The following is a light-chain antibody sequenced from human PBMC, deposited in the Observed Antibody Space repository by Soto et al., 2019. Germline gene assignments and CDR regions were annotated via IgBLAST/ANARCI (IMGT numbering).Light chain of an antibody. CDR3: QQYNNWPPYT. CDR2: GAS. CDR1: QSVSNKY. Sequence: EIVLTQSPGTLSLSPGERATLSCRASQSVSNKYLAWYQQKPGQAPRLLIYGASRRATGIPDRFSGSGSGTDFTLTISRLEPEDFAVYYCQQYNNWPPYTFGQGTKVEIK. V-gene: IGKV3-20*01. J-gene: IGKJ2*01.